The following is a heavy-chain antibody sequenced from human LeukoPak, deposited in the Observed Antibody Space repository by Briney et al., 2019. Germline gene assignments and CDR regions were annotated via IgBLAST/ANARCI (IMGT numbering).Heavy chain of an antibody. CDR3: ARVQYQLLRGLDY. D-gene: IGHD2-2*01. J-gene: IGHJ4*02. CDR2: IIPIFGTA. Sequence: GSSVKVSCKASGGTFSSYAISWVRQAPGQGLEWLGGIIPIFGTANYAQKFQGRVTITADESTSTAYMELSSLRSDDTAVYYCARVQYQLLRGLDYWGQGTLVTVSS. V-gene: IGHV1-69*01. CDR1: GGTFSSYA.